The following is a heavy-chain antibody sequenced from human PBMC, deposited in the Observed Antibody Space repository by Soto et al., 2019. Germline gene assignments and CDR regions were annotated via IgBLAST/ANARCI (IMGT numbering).Heavy chain of an antibody. Sequence: GGSVRLSCTASGFTFSSRAMNWVGQFPGRGLEWVSYISSSSSNIDYADSVKGRFTVSRDNAKNSLYLQMNTLRDEDTAVYYCASDRFLGRNWYYYLESRGPGTLVTVS. V-gene: IGHV3-48*02. CDR3: ASDRFLGRNWYYYLES. D-gene: IGHD3-10*01. CDR2: ISSSSSNI. J-gene: IGHJ4*02. CDR1: GFTFSSRA.